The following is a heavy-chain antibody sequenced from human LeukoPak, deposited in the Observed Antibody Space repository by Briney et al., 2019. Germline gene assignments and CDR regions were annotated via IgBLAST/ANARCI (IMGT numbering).Heavy chain of an antibody. D-gene: IGHD3-22*01. J-gene: IGHJ4*02. CDR1: GFTVSSNY. CDR2: IYSGGST. V-gene: IGHV3-53*01. CDR3: ARGPTYYYDSRGYSDY. Sequence: GGSLRLSCAASGFTVSSNYMSWVRQAPGKGLEWVSVIYSGGSTYYADSVKGRFTISRDNSKNTLYLQMNSLRAEDTAVYYCARGPTYYYDSRGYSDYWGQGTLVTVSS.